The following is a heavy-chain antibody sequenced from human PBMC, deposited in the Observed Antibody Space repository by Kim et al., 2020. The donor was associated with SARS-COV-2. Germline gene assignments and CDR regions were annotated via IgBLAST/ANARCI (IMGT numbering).Heavy chain of an antibody. Sequence: STDDPDSVKGRFTIARDNAKNTLYLQMKSLRAEDTAVYYCAKRWSAADYWGQGTLVTVSS. J-gene: IGHJ4*02. D-gene: IGHD6-13*01. V-gene: IGHV3-23*01. CDR2: ST. CDR3: AKRWSAADY.